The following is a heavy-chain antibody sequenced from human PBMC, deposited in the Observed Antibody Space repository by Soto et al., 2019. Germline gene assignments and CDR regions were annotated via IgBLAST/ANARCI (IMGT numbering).Heavy chain of an antibody. Sequence: QVQLVQSGAEVKEPGSSVKVSCETPRGSLNRYALSWVRQAPGQGLEWMGGTIPLLGTTKYAQKFQGRVTHIADENTSTAYMELSGLRSDDTAVYYCARGPDNSGFYLCDDWGQGTLVTVSS. CDR3: ARGPDNSGFYLCDD. V-gene: IGHV1-69*01. CDR1: RGSLNRYA. D-gene: IGHD3-22*01. CDR2: TIPLLGTT. J-gene: IGHJ4*02.